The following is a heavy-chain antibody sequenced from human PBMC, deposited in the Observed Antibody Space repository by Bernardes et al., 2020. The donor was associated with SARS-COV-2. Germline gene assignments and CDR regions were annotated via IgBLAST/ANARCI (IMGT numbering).Heavy chain of an antibody. Sequence: SLRLSCAASGFTFSSYAMHWVRQAPGKGLEWVAVISYDGSNKYYADSVKGRFTISRDNSKNTLYLQMNSLRAEDTAVYYCAREGKRITIFGVASRSNWFDPWGQGTLVTVSS. V-gene: IGHV3-30*04. CDR1: GFTFSSYA. D-gene: IGHD3-3*01. J-gene: IGHJ5*02. CDR2: ISYDGSNK. CDR3: AREGKRITIFGVASRSNWFDP.